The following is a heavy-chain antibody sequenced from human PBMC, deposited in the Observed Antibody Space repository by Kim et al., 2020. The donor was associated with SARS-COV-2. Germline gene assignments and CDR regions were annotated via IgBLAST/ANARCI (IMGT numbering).Heavy chain of an antibody. CDR3: GISGI. V-gene: IGHV3-7*01. CDR2: IKRDGSER. CDR1: GITSSSYW. Sequence: GGSLRLSCVESGITSSSYWLTWVRQAPGKGLEWVANIKRDGSERYYGDAVKGRFTISRDNDKSLVFLQMNSLRSEETAVYYCGISGIWGQGTLGTVSS. J-gene: IGHJ4*02.